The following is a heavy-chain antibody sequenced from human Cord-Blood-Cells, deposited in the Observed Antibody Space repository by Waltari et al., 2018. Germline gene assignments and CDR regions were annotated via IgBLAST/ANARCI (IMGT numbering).Heavy chain of an antibody. CDR2: INHSGST. D-gene: IGHD3-22*01. J-gene: IGHJ4*02. V-gene: IGHV4-34*01. CDR1: GWALRCYN. Sequence: VQLQQWCAGLLKPSETLALVCAVWGWALRCYNWRWIGMPPGKGLEWIGEINHSGSTNYNPSLKSRVTISVDTSKNQFSLKLSSVTAADTAVYYCARTMGYYDSSGYYYWGQGTLVTVSS. CDR3: ARTMGYYDSSGYYY.